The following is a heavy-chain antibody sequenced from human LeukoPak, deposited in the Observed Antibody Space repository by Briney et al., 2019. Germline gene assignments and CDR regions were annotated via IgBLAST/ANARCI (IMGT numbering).Heavy chain of an antibody. J-gene: IGHJ4*02. V-gene: IGHV3-30*04. CDR3: ARINYRPIIKFFDF. D-gene: IGHD4-11*01. CDR1: GFTFSSYA. CDR2: ISYDGSNK. Sequence: GGSLRLSCAASGFTFSSYAMHWVRQAPGKGLEWVAVISYDGSNKYYADSVKGRFTISRDNSKNTLYLQMNSLRAEDTAVYYCARINYRPIIKFFDFWGQGTLVTVSS.